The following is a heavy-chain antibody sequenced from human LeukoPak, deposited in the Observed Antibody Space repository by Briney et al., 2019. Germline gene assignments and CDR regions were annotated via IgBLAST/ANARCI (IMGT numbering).Heavy chain of an antibody. V-gene: IGHV3-7*05. J-gene: IGHJ3*02. CDR1: GFTFSSYW. Sequence: PGGSLRLSCAASGFTFSSYWMSWVRQAPGKGLEWVADIKLDGSEKYYVDSVKGRFTISRDNAKNSLYLQMNSLRAEDTAVYYCARAGGGYSSGWGAFDIWGQGTVVTVSS. CDR2: IKLDGSEK. D-gene: IGHD5-18*01. CDR3: ARAGGGYSSGWGAFDI.